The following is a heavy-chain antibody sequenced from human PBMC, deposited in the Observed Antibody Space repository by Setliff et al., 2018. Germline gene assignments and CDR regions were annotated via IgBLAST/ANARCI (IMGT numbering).Heavy chain of an antibody. V-gene: IGHV3-21*01. J-gene: IGHJ6*02. CDR1: GFTFTRYS. Sequence: PGGSLRLSCAASGFTFTRYSMNWVRQAPGKGLKWVSSISGSSSYIYYADSVKGRFTISRDNAKNSLYLQINSLRAEDTAVYYCASELAAAANYYYYYGIDVWGQGTTVTVSS. D-gene: IGHD6-13*01. CDR3: ASELAAAANYYYYYGIDV. CDR2: ISGSSSYI.